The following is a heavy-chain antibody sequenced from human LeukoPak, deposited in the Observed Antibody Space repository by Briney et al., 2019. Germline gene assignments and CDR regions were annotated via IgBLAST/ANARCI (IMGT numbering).Heavy chain of an antibody. J-gene: IGHJ4*02. V-gene: IGHV3-23*01. Sequence: GGSLRLSCLTSGFTLSTNAVSWVRQAPGKGLEWISGISGSGASTYYADSVKGRFTISRDDSRNTLYLQMNSLRGDDTAVYYCAKDVGKWESLHFFDYWGQGTPVTVSS. D-gene: IGHD1-26*01. CDR2: ISGSGAST. CDR1: GFTLSTNA. CDR3: AKDVGKWESLHFFDY.